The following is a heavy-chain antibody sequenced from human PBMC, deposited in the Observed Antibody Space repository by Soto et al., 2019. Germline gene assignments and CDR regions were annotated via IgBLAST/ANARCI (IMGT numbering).Heavy chain of an antibody. V-gene: IGHV2-26*03. Sequence: QVTLKESGPVLVKATETLTLTCNISGFSLTTGRMGVSWIRQPPGKALEWVALIFSNNERSYSTSLQSRLSISDETSKSQVVLTMTNVDPVDTATYFCARLVADSSWDHYGLDVWGQGTTVTVS. CDR3: ARLVADSSWDHYGLDV. D-gene: IGHD1-26*01. CDR2: IFSNNER. J-gene: IGHJ6*02. CDR1: GFSLTTGRMG.